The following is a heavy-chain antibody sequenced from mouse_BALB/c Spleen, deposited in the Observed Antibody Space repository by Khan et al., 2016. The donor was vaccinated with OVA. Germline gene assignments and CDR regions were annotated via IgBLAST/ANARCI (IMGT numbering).Heavy chain of an antibody. CDR3: ARVDGGDFDY. V-gene: IGHV3-2*02. D-gene: IGHD2-3*01. CDR2: ISYSGNT. CDR1: GYSIASDYA. J-gene: IGHJ2*01. Sequence: EVQLQESGPGLVRPSQSLSLTCTVTGYSIASDYAWNWIRQFPGNKLEWMGFISYSGNTNYNPSLKSRISITRDTSKNQFFLQLNSVTTEDTARYYCARVDGGDFDYWGQGTPLTVSS.